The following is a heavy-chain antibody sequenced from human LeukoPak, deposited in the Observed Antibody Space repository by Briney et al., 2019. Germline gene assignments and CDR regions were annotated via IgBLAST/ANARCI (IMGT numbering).Heavy chain of an antibody. CDR2: FDPEDGET. V-gene: IGHV1-24*01. J-gene: IGHJ5*02. CDR3: ATVRCSSTSCSWFDP. D-gene: IGHD2-2*01. CDR1: GYTLTELS. Sequence: ASVKVSCKVSGYTLTELSMHWVRPAPGKGLEWMGGFDPEDGETIYAQKFQGRVTMTEDTSTDTAYMELSSLRSEDTAVYYCATVRCSSTSCSWFDPWGQGTLVTVSS.